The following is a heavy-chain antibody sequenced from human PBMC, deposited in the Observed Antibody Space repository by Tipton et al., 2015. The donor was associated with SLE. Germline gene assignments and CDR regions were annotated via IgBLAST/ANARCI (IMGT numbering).Heavy chain of an antibody. CDR2: VYASGST. Sequence: TLSLTCTVSGGSITSGSYYWSWIRQPAGKGLEWIGRVYASGSTNYNPSLNNRVAMSLDTSKKQFSLKLTSVTAADTAVYYCAKGSGWYKDWGRGILVTVSS. CDR3: AKGSGWYKD. CDR1: GGSITSGSYY. D-gene: IGHD6-19*01. J-gene: IGHJ4*02. V-gene: IGHV4-61*02.